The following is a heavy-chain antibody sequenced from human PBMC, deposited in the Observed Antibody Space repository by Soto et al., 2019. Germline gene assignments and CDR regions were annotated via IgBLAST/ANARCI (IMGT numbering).Heavy chain of an antibody. Sequence: SETLSLTCTVSGGSMSSHYWTWLRQPPGKELEWIGYISYSGSTYYNPSLKSRVTISADTSRNQFSLKLSSVIAADTAVYYCARADPDASVGYWGQGTLVTVSS. CDR3: ARADPDASVGY. CDR1: GGSMSSHY. V-gene: IGHV4-59*11. D-gene: IGHD3-16*01. CDR2: ISYSGST. J-gene: IGHJ4*02.